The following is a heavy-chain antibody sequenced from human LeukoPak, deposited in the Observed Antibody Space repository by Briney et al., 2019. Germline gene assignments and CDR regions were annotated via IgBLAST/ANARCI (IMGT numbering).Heavy chain of an antibody. J-gene: IGHJ4*02. V-gene: IGHV4-34*01. CDR1: GGSFSGYY. D-gene: IGHD6-19*01. CDR2: INHSGST. CDR3: ARTLGGRPYSIGH. Sequence: PSETLSLTCAVYGGSFSGYYWSWIRQPPGKGLEWIGEINHSGSTNYNPSLKSRVTISVDTSKNQFSLKLSSVTAADTAVYYCARTLGGRPYSIGHWGQGTLVTVSS.